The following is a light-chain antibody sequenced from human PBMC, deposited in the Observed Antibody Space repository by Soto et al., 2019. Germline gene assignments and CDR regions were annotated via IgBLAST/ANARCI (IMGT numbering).Light chain of an antibody. J-gene: IGLJ1*01. CDR2: DVS. Sequence: QSSLTQPAPVSGSPGQSINISCTGTSSEIGGYNYVSWYQQHPGKAPKLMIYDVSNRPSGVSNRFSGSKSGITASLTISGLQAEDEAYYYCCSSAGAFYGFGTGTKVTVL. V-gene: IGLV2-14*01. CDR3: CSSAGAFYG. CDR1: SSEIGGYNY.